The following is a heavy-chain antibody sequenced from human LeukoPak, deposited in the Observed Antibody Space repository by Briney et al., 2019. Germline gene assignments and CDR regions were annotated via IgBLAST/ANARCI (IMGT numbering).Heavy chain of an antibody. J-gene: IGHJ6*03. Sequence: ASVKVSCKASGYTFTSYDINWVRQATGQGLEWMGWMNPNSGNTGYAQKFQGRVTMTRNTSISAAYMELSSLRSEDTAVYYCARGLWPDYDILTGYSHYYYMDVWGKGTTVTVSS. V-gene: IGHV1-8*01. D-gene: IGHD3-9*01. CDR2: MNPNSGNT. CDR1: GYTFTSYD. CDR3: ARGLWPDYDILTGYSHYYYMDV.